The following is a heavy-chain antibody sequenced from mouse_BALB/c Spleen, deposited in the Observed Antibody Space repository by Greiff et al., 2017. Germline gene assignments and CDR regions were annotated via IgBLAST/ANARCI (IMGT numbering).Heavy chain of an antibody. V-gene: IGHV1-87*01. Sequence: QVQLQQPGAELVKPGASVKLSCKASGYTFTSYWMQWVNQRPGQGLEWIGAIYPGDGDTRYTQKFKGKATLTADKSSSTASMQLSSLTSEDSAVYFCARDRYDRGMDYWGQGTSVTVAS. J-gene: IGHJ4*01. CDR1: GYTFTSYW. D-gene: IGHD2-14*01. CDR2: IYPGDGDT. CDR3: ARDRYDRGMDY.